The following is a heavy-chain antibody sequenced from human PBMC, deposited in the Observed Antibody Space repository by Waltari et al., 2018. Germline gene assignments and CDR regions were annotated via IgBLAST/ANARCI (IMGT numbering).Heavy chain of an antibody. CDR1: GFTFSSYW. CDR3: ARDDYGDSPTTFDY. J-gene: IGHJ4*02. Sequence: EVQLVESGGGLVQPGGSLRLSCAASGFTFSSYWMHWVRQAPGKGLVGVSRINSEGSSTSYADSVKGRFTISRDNAKNTLYLQMNSLRAEDTAVYYCARDDYGDSPTTFDYWGQGTLVTVSS. CDR2: INSEGSST. D-gene: IGHD4-17*01. V-gene: IGHV3-74*01.